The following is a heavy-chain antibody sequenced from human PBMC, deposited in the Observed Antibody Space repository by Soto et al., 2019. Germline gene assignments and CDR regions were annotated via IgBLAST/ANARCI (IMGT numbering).Heavy chain of an antibody. J-gene: IGHJ2*01. CDR1: GFTFSCCA. CDR2: IHGDGDYT. D-gene: IGHD1-26*01. V-gene: IGHV3-23*01. CDR3: AKNRGAGSYSNWSFAV. Sequence: QVLESGGGLVQPGWSLRLSCAASGFTFSCCAMSWVRQAPGKGLEWVSTIHGDGDYTHDTDSVKGRFTISRDNSRNTQYLQMNSLRADDTAVYYCAKNRGAGSYSNWSFAVWGRGTLVTVSS.